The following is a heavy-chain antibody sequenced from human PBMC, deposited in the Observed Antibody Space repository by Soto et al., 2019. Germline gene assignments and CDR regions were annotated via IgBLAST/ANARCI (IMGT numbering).Heavy chain of an antibody. CDR2: IIPIFRTA. CDR3: ANSNPTYGRRVDDAFDI. J-gene: IGHJ3*02. V-gene: IGHV1-69*13. CDR1: GGTFSSYA. Sequence: GASVKVSCKVSGGTFSSYAISWVRQAPGQGLEWMGGIIPIFRTANYTQKFQGRVTITADESTSTAYMELSSLRSADTAVYYYANSNPTYGRRVDDAFDIWGQRTMLTVSS. D-gene: IGHD4-4*01.